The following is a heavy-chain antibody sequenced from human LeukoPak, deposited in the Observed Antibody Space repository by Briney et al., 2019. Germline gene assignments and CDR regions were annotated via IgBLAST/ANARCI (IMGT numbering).Heavy chain of an antibody. CDR3: ARQATIFGGIDAFDI. CDR1: GDSISSSSYY. D-gene: IGHD3-3*01. CDR2: IYYSGST. J-gene: IGHJ3*02. Sequence: PSETLSLTCTVSGDSISSSSYYWGWIRQPPGKGLEWGGSIYYSGSTYYNPSLKSRATISLDTSKNQFSLKLSSVTAADTAVYYCARQATIFGGIDAFDIWGQGTMVTVSS. V-gene: IGHV4-39*01.